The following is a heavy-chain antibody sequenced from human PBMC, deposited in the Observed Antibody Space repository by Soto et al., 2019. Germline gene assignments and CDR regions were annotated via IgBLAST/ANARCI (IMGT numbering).Heavy chain of an antibody. CDR1: VYTFTGYY. CDR3: ARDYYDSSGYLH. V-gene: IGHV1-46*01. J-gene: IGHJ4*02. CDR2: INPSGGST. D-gene: IGHD3-22*01. Sequence: VXSVKVSCKASVYTFTGYYMHWVRQAPGQGLEWMGIINPSGGSTSYAQKFQGRVTMTRDTSTSTVYMELSSLRSEDTAVYYCARDYYDSSGYLHWGQGTLVTVSS.